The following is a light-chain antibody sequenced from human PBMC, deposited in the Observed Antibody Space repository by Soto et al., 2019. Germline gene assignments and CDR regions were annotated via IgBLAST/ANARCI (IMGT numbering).Light chain of an antibody. CDR3: SSYTGTDNSVI. CDR2: EVN. Sequence: QSVLTQPPSASGAPGQAVTISCTGTSSDIGGHNFVSWYQQHPGKAPKLLIFEVNKRPSGVPDRFSAPKSGITASLTVSGLQAEDEAAFFCSSYTGTDNSVIFGGGTKVTVL. J-gene: IGLJ2*01. CDR1: SSDIGGHNF. V-gene: IGLV2-8*01.